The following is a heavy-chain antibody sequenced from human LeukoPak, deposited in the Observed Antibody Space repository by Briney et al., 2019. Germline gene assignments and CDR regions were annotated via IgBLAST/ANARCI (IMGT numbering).Heavy chain of an antibody. V-gene: IGHV4-34*01. J-gene: IGHJ4*02. CDR2: INHSGST. D-gene: IGHD3-3*01. CDR1: GGSFSGYY. Sequence: SETLSLTCAVYGGSFSGYYWSWIRQPPGKGLEWIGEINHSGSTNYNPSLKSRVTISVDTSKNQFSLKLSSVTAADTAVYYCARGVSVYDFWSGYYHYWGQGTPVTVSS. CDR3: ARGVSVYDFWSGYYHY.